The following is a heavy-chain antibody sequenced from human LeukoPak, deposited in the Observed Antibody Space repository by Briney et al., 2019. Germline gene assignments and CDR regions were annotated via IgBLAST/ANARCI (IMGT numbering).Heavy chain of an antibody. D-gene: IGHD2-2*01. J-gene: IGHJ4*02. Sequence: ASVKVSCKASGYTFTSYGISWVRQAPGRGLEWMGWISAYNGNTNYAQKLQGRVTMTTDTSTSTAYMELRSLRSDDTAVYYCARDLMGPNAYCSSTSCHGDFDYWGQGTLVTVSS. V-gene: IGHV1-18*01. CDR2: ISAYNGNT. CDR3: ARDLMGPNAYCSSTSCHGDFDY. CDR1: GYTFTSYG.